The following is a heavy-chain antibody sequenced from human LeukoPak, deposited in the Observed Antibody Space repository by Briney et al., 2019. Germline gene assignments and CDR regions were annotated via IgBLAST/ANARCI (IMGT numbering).Heavy chain of an antibody. CDR1: GFTFSSYG. Sequence: PGGSLRLSCAASGFTFSSYGMHWVRQAPGKGLEWVAFIRYDESNKYYADSVKGRFTISRDNSKNTLYLQMNSLRAEDTAVYYCTGPGSGSYSSVFDYWGQGTLVTVSS. V-gene: IGHV3-30*02. J-gene: IGHJ4*02. D-gene: IGHD3-10*01. CDR2: IRYDESNK. CDR3: TGPGSGSYSSVFDY.